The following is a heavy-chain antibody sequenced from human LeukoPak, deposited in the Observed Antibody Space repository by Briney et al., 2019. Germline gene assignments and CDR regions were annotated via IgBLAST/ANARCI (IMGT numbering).Heavy chain of an antibody. D-gene: IGHD1-26*01. J-gene: IGHJ6*02. CDR3: AKHMRATNTYSFFGLDV. Sequence: PGGSLRLSCAATGFTFKDYGMQWVRQPPGKGLEWVSSINWNGGGTDYADSVQGRFTISRDNAKNSLYLQLRSLRPEDTALYYCAKHMRATNTYSFFGLDVWGQGTTVTVSS. CDR1: GFTFKDYG. V-gene: IGHV3-20*04. CDR2: INWNGGGT.